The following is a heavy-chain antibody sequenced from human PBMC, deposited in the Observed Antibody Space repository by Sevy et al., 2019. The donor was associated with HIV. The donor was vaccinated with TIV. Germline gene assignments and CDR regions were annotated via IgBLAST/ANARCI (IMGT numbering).Heavy chain of an antibody. CDR3: TTCQSYDFWSGYYGTEYYFDY. CDR2: IKSKTDGGTT. CDR1: GFTFSNAW. V-gene: IGHV3-15*07. Sequence: GGSLRLSCAASGFTFSNAWMNWVRQAPGKGLEWVGRIKSKTDGGTTDYAAPVKCRLTISRDDSKNTLYLQMNSLKTEDTAVYYCTTCQSYDFWSGYYGTEYYFDYWGQGTLVTVSS. D-gene: IGHD3-3*01. J-gene: IGHJ4*02.